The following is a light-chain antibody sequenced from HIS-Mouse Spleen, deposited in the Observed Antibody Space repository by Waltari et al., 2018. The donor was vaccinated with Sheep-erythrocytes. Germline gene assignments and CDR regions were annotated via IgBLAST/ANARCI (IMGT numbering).Light chain of an antibody. CDR1: SSDVGGYNY. Sequence: QSALTQPRSVSGSPGQSVPISCTGTSSDVGGYNYVPWYQQHPGKAPKLMIYDVSKRPSGVPDRFSGSKSGNTASLTISGLQAEDEADYYCCSYAGSYNHVFATGTKVTV. CDR2: DVS. J-gene: IGLJ1*01. CDR3: CSYAGSYNHV. V-gene: IGLV2-11*01.